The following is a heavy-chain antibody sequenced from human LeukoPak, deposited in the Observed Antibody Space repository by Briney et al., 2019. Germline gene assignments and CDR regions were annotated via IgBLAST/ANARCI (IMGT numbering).Heavy chain of an antibody. D-gene: IGHD2-15*01. V-gene: IGHV1-46*01. CDR1: GYTFPSYY. CDR2: INPSGGST. CDR3: ARDHQYCSGGSCYSNFDY. J-gene: IGHJ4*02. Sequence: GASVKVSCKASGYTFPSYYMHWVRQAPGQGLEWMGIINPSGGSTSYAQKFQGRVTMTRDTSTSTVYMELSSLRSEDTAVYYCARDHQYCSGGSCYSNFDYWGQGTLVTVPS.